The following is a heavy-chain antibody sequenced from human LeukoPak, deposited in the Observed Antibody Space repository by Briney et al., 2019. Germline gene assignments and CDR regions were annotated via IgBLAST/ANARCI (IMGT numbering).Heavy chain of an antibody. V-gene: IGHV4-61*01. D-gene: IGHD3-10*01. J-gene: IGHJ3*02. Sequence: TSSETLSLTCTVSGGSVSSGTYYWSWIRQPPGEGLEWIGYIYYSGSTNYNPSLKSRVTISVDTSKKQFSPKLSSVTAADTALYFCARVEWFGELSPFDIWGQGTMVTVSS. CDR2: IYYSGST. CDR3: ARVEWFGELSPFDI. CDR1: GGSVSSGTYY.